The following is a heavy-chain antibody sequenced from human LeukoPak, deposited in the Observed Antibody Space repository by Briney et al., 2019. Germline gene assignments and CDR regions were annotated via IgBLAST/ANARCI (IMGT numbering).Heavy chain of an antibody. V-gene: IGHV4-59*01. CDR3: ARGLVVVPAALSGAFDI. Sequence: PSETLSLTCTVSGGSISSYYWSWIRQPPGKGLEWIGYIYYSGSTNYNPSLKSRVTISVDTSKNQFSLKLSSVTAADTAVYYCARGLVVVPAALSGAFDIWGQGTMVTVSS. CDR2: IYYSGST. CDR1: GGSISSYY. D-gene: IGHD2-2*01. J-gene: IGHJ3*02.